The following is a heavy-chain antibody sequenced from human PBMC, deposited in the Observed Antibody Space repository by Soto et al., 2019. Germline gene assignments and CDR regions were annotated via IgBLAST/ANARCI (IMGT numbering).Heavy chain of an antibody. CDR1: SGSIISSNYY. CDR3: ARLNKPGWFDP. Sequence: QLQLQESGPGLVKPSETLSLTCTVSSGSIISSNYYWAWIRQPPEKGLEWIATIYYSGSTYYSPSLKSRVTISVDTSKNQFSLRLASVTAAVTAVYYCARLNKPGWFDPWGQGTLVTVSS. CDR2: IYYSGST. J-gene: IGHJ5*02. V-gene: IGHV4-39*01.